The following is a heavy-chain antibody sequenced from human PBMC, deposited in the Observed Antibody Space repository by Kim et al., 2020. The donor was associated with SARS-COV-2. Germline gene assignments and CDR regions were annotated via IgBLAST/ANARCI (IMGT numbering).Heavy chain of an antibody. D-gene: IGHD3-22*01. J-gene: IGHJ4*02. V-gene: IGHV1-3*01. CDR3: AREGYDSSGYYSN. Sequence: YSQKFQGRVTITRDTSASTAYMELSSLRSEDTAVYYCAREGYDSSGYYSNWGQGTLVTVSS.